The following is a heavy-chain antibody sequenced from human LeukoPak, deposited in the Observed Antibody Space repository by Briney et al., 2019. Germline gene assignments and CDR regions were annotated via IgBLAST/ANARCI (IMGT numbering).Heavy chain of an antibody. CDR2: IKQDGSEK. J-gene: IGHJ5*02. CDR3: AREILGYCSGGSCSNWFDP. CDR1: GFTFSTYA. V-gene: IGHV3-7*01. D-gene: IGHD2-15*01. Sequence: GGSLRLSCAASGFTFSTYAMSWARQAPGKGLEWVANIKQDGSEKYYVDSVKGRFTISRDNAKNSLYLQMNSLRAEDTAVYYCAREILGYCSGGSCSNWFDPWGQGTLVTVSS.